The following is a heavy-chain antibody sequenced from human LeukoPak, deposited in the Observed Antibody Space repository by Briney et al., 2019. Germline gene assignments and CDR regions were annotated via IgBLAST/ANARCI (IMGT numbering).Heavy chain of an antibody. V-gene: IGHV4-34*01. D-gene: IGHD2-2*01. J-gene: IGHJ3*02. CDR3: ARHKSPYCSSTSCYGGAFDI. CDR2: INHSGST. Sequence: SETLSLTCAVYGGSFSGYYWSWIRQPPGKGLEWIGEINHSGSTNYNPSLKSRVTISVDTSKNQFSLKLSSVTAADTAVYYCARHKSPYCSSTSCYGGAFDIWGQGTMVTVSS. CDR1: GGSFSGYY.